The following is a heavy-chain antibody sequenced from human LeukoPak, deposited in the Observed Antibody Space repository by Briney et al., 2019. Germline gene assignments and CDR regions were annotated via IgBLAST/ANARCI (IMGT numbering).Heavy chain of an antibody. J-gene: IGHJ5*02. Sequence: ASVKVSCKASGYTFSDYYIHWVRQAPGQGLEWMGWINPKSGSTGYAQKFQGRVTMTRDMSTSTDYMELSSLRSEDTAIYYCARDNSVGDNAWWFDPWGQGTLVTVSS. CDR2: INPKSGST. D-gene: IGHD1-26*01. V-gene: IGHV1-46*01. CDR3: ARDNSVGDNAWWFDP. CDR1: GYTFSDYY.